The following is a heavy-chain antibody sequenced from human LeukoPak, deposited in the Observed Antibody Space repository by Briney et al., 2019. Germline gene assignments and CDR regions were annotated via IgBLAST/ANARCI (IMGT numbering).Heavy chain of an antibody. CDR3: AKEAMIVVGDAFDI. CDR2: ISWNSGSI. Sequence: AGGSLRLSCAASGFTFSTYWMHWVRHAPGKGLEWVSGISWNSGSIGYADSVKGRFTISRDNAKNSLYLQMNSLRAEDTALYYCAKEAMIVVGDAFDIWGQGTMVTVSS. CDR1: GFTFSTYW. V-gene: IGHV3-9*01. J-gene: IGHJ3*02. D-gene: IGHD3-22*01.